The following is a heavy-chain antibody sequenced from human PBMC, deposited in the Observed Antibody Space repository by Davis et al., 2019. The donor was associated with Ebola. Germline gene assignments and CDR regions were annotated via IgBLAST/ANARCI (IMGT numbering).Heavy chain of an antibody. V-gene: IGHV1-18*01. J-gene: IGHJ5*02. CDR2: ISTYNGIT. D-gene: IGHD3-22*01. CDR1: GYIFATYG. CDR3: ARKGIDFYYDNSGYYREGWFDA. Sequence: ASVKVSCKASGYIFATYGISWVRQVPGQGLEWMGWISTYNGITNYAEKFQGRVTMTTETSTSTVYMEMRSLTSGDTAVYYCARKGIDFYYDNSGYYREGWFDAWGQGTLVTVSS.